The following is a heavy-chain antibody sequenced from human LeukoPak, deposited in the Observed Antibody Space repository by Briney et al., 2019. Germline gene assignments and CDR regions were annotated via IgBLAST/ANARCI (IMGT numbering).Heavy chain of an antibody. CDR3: ARGLDSSGYYLELDY. D-gene: IGHD3-22*01. Sequence: GESLKISCKGSGYSFTSYWIGWVRQMPGKGLEWMGIIYPGDSDTRYSPSFQGQVTISADKSISTAYLQWSSLKASDTAMYYCARGLDSSGYYLELDYWGQGTLVTVSS. CDR1: GYSFTSYW. J-gene: IGHJ4*02. V-gene: IGHV5-51*01. CDR2: IYPGDSDT.